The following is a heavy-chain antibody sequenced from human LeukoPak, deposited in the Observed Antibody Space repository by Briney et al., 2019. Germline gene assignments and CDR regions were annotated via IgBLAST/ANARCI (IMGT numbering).Heavy chain of an antibody. CDR1: GLLFEDYG. J-gene: IGHJ6*02. CDR3: AKTGGGHRSYHYYGMDV. Sequence: PGRSLRLSCVASGLLFEDYGMHWVRQAPGKGLEWVSGMSWNSGSIDYADSVKGRFTISRDNAENTLYLQMNSLRVEDTALYYCAKTGGGHRSYHYYGMDVWGQGTTVTVS. CDR2: MSWNSGSI. D-gene: IGHD3-16*02. V-gene: IGHV3-9*01.